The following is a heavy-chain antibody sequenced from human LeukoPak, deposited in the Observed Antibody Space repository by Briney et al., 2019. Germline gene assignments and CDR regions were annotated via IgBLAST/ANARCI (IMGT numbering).Heavy chain of an antibody. D-gene: IGHD3-9*01. CDR3: AKDYDILTGSEY. Sequence: PGGSLRLSCAVPGFTFSSYAMSWVRQAPGKGLEWVSAISGSSGSKYYADSVKGRFTISRDNSKNTLYLQMNSLRAEDTAVYYCAKDYDILTGSEYWGQGTLVTVSS. J-gene: IGHJ4*02. CDR2: ISGSSGSK. V-gene: IGHV3-23*01. CDR1: GFTFSSYA.